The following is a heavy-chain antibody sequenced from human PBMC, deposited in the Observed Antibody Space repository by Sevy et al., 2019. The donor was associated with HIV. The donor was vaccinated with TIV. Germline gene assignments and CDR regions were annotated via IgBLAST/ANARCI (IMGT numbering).Heavy chain of an antibody. D-gene: IGHD1-26*01. Sequence: ASVKVSCKTSGYTFSSYGITWVRQAPGQGLEWMGWISGYNDNTNYAQKLQGRVTMTTDTSTTTAYMELRSLRSDDTALYYCARDLWWEVPPDYWGQRTLVTVSS. V-gene: IGHV1-18*01. CDR3: ARDLWWEVPPDY. J-gene: IGHJ4*02. CDR2: ISGYNDNT. CDR1: GYTFSSYG.